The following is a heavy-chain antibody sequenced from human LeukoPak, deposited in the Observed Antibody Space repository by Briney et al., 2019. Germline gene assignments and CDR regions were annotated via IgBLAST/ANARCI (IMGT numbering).Heavy chain of an antibody. CDR1: GFTFSSYN. CDR3: ARGTRGYTYDPPLDC. CDR2: NSGSGIYI. D-gene: IGHD5-18*01. V-gene: IGHV3-21*01. Sequence: GGSLRLSCAASGFTFSSYNMNWVRQAPEKGLEWVSSNSGSGIYIYYADSVKGRFTISRDNAKNSLFLQINSLRAEDTAVYYCARGTRGYTYDPPLDCWGQGALVTVS. J-gene: IGHJ4*02.